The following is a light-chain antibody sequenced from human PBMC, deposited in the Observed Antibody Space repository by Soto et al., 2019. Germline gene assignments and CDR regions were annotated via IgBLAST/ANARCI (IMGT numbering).Light chain of an antibody. V-gene: IGLV7-46*01. J-gene: IGLJ2*01. Sequence: QAVVTLEPSLTVSPGGTVTLTCGSSTGAVTSNHHPYWFQQKAGQAPRTLIYDTSNKHSWTPARFSGSLLGDKAALTLSGAQPEEEAQYYCLLSYNAARVFGAGTTVTVL. CDR1: TGAVTSNHH. CDR2: DTS. CDR3: LLSYNAARV.